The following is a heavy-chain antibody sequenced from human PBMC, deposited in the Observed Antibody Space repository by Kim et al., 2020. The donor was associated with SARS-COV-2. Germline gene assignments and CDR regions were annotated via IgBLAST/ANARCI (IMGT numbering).Heavy chain of an antibody. J-gene: IGHJ3*01. V-gene: IGHV3-11*06. CDR3: ASPSVV. Sequence: GGSLRFSCVASGFKFSDYYMSWIRQAPGKGPEWVSYISRDSSHTNYADSVKGRFTISRDDAKNSLYLQMNSLRAEDTAVYYCASPSVVWGQGTMVTVSS. CDR2: ISRDSSHT. CDR1: GFKFSDYY.